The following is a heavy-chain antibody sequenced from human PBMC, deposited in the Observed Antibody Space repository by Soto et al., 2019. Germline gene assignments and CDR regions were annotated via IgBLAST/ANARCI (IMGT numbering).Heavy chain of an antibody. J-gene: IGHJ2*01. CDR1: GFTFSSYD. V-gene: IGHV3-13*01. CDR3: ARASPYGDYGSYWYFDL. Sequence: EVQLVESGGGLVQPGGSLRLSCAASGFTFSSYDMHWVRQATGKGLEWVSAIGTAGDTYYPGSVKGRFTISRENAKNSLYLQMNSLRAGDTAVYYCARASPYGDYGSYWYFDLWGRGTLVTVSS. D-gene: IGHD4-17*01. CDR2: IGTAGDT.